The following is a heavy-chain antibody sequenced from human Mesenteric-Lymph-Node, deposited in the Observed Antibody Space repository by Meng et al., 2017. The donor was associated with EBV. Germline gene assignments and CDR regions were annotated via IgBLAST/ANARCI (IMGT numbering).Heavy chain of an antibody. D-gene: IGHD6-19*01. CDR2: FIPIFGTA. CDR3: ARDNIAVAGMYNWFDP. J-gene: IGHJ5*02. CDR1: GGTVKTYA. V-gene: IGHV1-69*18. Sequence: QVQLVQSGAEVKKPGSSVKVSCRAYGGTVKTYAITWVRQAPGQGLEWMGTFIPIFGTADYPRKFQGRVTITADESTSTVYMEVTSLRSEDTAVYYCARDNIAVAGMYNWFDPWGQGTLVTVSS.